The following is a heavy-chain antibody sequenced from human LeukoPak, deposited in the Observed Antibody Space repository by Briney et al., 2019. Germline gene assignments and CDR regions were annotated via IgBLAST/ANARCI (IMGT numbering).Heavy chain of an antibody. D-gene: IGHD4-11*01. J-gene: IGHJ6*03. V-gene: IGHV4-34*01. CDR2: INHSGST. CDR1: GGSFSGYY. Sequence: SETLSLTCAVYGGSFSGYYWSWLRQPPGKRLEWIGEINHSGSTNYNPSLKNRVTISVDTSKNQFSLKLSSVTAADTAVYYCARDETRGYYYYYMDVWGKGTTVTVSS. CDR3: ARDETRGYYYYYMDV.